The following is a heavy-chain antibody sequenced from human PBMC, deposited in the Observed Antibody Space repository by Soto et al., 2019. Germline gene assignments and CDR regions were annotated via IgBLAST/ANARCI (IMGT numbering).Heavy chain of an antibody. V-gene: IGHV1-69*02. J-gene: IGHJ2*01. CDR1: GGTFSSYT. D-gene: IGHD5-18*01. CDR2: IIPILGIA. CDR3: ARYGPMIPLWSRSTATINWYFDL. Sequence: QVQLVQSGAEVKKPGSSVKVSCKASGGTFSSYTISWVRQAPGQGLEWMGRIIPILGIANYAQKFQGRVTIPADKSTSTADMELSSLGSEDTAVYSCARYGPMIPLWSRSTATINWYFDLWGRGTLVTVSS.